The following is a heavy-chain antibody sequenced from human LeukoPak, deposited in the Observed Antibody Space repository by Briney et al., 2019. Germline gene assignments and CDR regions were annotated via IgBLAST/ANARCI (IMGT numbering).Heavy chain of an antibody. V-gene: IGHV3-30*03. CDR2: ISYDGGNK. D-gene: IGHD3-10*01. CDR3: AALPTYGSGSNPIDY. CDR1: GFTFSSYA. J-gene: IGHJ4*02. Sequence: PGRSLRLSCAASGFTFSSYAVHWVRQAPGKGLEWVAVISYDGGNKYYADSVKGRFTISRDDSKNTVYLQMNSLKTEDTAVYYCAALPTYGSGSNPIDYWGQGTLVTVSS.